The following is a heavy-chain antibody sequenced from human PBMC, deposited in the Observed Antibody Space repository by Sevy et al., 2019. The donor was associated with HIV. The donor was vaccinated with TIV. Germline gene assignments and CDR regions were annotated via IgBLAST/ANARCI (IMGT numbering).Heavy chain of an antibody. V-gene: IGHV3-11*06. Sequence: GGSLRLSCAASEFTFSNYYMTWIRQAPGKGLEWISYISGRSSYTNYADSVRGRFTISRDNTKNLLYLQMNSLRVEDTAVYYCARSRSNYADYYFDYCGNGTLVTVSS. CDR2: ISGRSSYT. J-gene: IGHJ4*01. D-gene: IGHD4-17*01. CDR3: ARSRSNYADYYFDY. CDR1: EFTFSNYY.